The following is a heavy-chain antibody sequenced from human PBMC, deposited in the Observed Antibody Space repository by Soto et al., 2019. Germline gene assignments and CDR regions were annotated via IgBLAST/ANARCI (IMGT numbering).Heavy chain of an antibody. D-gene: IGHD5-12*01. J-gene: IGHJ6*02. V-gene: IGHV1-69*12. Sequence: QVQLVQSGAEVKKPGSSVKVSCKASGGTFSSYAISWVRQAPGQGLEWMGGIIPIFGTANYAQKFQGRVTITADEPQTTAYMGLSSRRSEVTAVYYCARERGGGYDWDYSYYYGMDVGGQGTTGTVSS. CDR1: GGTFSSYA. CDR2: IIPIFGTA. CDR3: ARERGGGYDWDYSYYYGMDV.